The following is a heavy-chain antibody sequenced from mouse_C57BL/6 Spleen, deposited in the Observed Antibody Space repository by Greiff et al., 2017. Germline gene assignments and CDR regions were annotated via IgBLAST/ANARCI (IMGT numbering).Heavy chain of an antibody. CDR1: GFNIKDYY. J-gene: IGHJ3*01. Sequence: VQLQQSGAELVRPGASVKLSCTASGFNIKDYYMPWVKQRPEQGLEWIGRIDPEDGGTESAPTFQGKATMTADTSSNTAYLQLSSLTCEDTAVYYCTSGYSNYFAWFDYGGQGTLVTVSA. CDR3: TSGYSNYFAWFDY. CDR2: IDPEDGGT. V-gene: IGHV14-1*01. D-gene: IGHD2-5*01.